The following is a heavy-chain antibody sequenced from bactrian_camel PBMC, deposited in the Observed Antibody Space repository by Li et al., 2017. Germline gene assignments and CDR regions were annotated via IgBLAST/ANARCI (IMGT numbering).Heavy chain of an antibody. Sequence: QVQLVESGGGSVQTGGSLRLSCAASEFIHVSECMAWFRQAPGKEREGVASLFTGGITYYSDSVKGRFTISQGNATNTVDLQMNGLKPEDTAMSYCAAGRGRSDCSRLEGVGYWGQGTQVTVS. D-gene: IGHD3*01. J-gene: IGHJ4*01. CDR1: EFIHVSEC. CDR3: AAGRGRSDCSRLEGVGY. V-gene: IGHV3S56*01. CDR2: LFTGGIT.